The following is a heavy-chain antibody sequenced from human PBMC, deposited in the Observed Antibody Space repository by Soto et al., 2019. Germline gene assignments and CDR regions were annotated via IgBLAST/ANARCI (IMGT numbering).Heavy chain of an antibody. CDR2: SSGSNGKT. CDR3: PRVVTAYYYMAV. J-gene: IGHJ6*03. D-gene: IGHD2-21*02. Sequence: QVQLVQSGAEVKRPGASVKVSCKASGYTFTSYSFSWVRQAPGQGPEWMGWSSGSNGKTNFAQKFQGRVTMTTDTFTNTAYRERRSLTPDAPAVYFCPRVVTAYYYMAVGGTGTTVAVS. CDR1: GYTFTSYS. V-gene: IGHV1-18*01.